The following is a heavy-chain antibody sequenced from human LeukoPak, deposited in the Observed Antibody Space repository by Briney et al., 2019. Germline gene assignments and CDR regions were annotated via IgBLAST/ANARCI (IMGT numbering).Heavy chain of an antibody. Sequence: GGSLRLSCAASGFTFDDYGMSWVRQAPGKGLEWVSGINWNGGSTGYADSVKGRFTISRDNAKNSLYLQMNSLRAEDTALYYCAREAPHVDYYDSSGRGAFDIWGQGTMVTVSS. CDR3: AREAPHVDYYDSSGRGAFDI. CDR1: GFTFDDYG. J-gene: IGHJ3*02. CDR2: INWNGGST. D-gene: IGHD3-22*01. V-gene: IGHV3-20*04.